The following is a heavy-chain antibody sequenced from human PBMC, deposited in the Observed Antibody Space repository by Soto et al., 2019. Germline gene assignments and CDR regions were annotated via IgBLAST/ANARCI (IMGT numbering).Heavy chain of an antibody. CDR3: ARPRSRDWYHAFDI. D-gene: IGHD6-19*01. V-gene: IGHV3-21*04. J-gene: IGHJ3*02. Sequence: GGSLRLSCAASGFTFSSYSMNWVRQAPGKGLEWVSSISSSSSYIYYADSVKGRFTISVDTSKNQFSLQLSSVTAADTAVYYCARPRSRDWYHAFDIWGPGTMVTVSS. CDR1: GFTFSSYS. CDR2: ISSSSSYI.